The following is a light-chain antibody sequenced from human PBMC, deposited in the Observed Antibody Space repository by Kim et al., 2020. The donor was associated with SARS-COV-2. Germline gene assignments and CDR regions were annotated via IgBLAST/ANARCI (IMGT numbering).Light chain of an antibody. V-gene: IGKV3-11*01. CDR1: QSVRDY. J-gene: IGKJ5*01. CDR2: DAT. Sequence: SLSAGDTPSRTCSASQSVRDYVAYYQQNPRQAPRLIYYDATSRTAGIHTMCSSGWARADFTLTISSVDAEDFVVYYWQQRGYWPTFGQGTRLEIK. CDR3: QQRGYWPT.